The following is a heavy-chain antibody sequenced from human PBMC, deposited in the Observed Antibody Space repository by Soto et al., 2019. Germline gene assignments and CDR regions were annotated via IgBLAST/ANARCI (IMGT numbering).Heavy chain of an antibody. CDR3: ATDRFASPVDS. CDR1: GFTFSNAW. V-gene: IGHV3-15*01. D-gene: IGHD3-10*01. CDR2: IKSKTAGGTT. J-gene: IGHJ4*02. Sequence: PGGSLRLSCVASGFTFSNAWISWVRQAPGKGLEWVGRIKSKTAGGTTDYAAPVKGRFTISRDDSKNTLYLQMNSLKAEETAVYYCATDRFASPVDSWGQGTLVTVSP.